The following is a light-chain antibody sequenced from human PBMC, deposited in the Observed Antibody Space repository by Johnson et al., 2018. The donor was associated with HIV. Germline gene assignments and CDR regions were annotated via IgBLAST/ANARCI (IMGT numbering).Light chain of an antibody. CDR3: GTWDNSLSAGGV. J-gene: IGLJ1*01. Sequence: QSVLTQPPSVSAAPGQKVTISCSGSSSNIGNNYVSWYQQLPGTAPKLLIYENTKRPSGIPDRFSGSKSGTSATLAITGLQPGDEADYYCGTWDNSLSAGGVFGTGTKVTIL. V-gene: IGLV1-51*02. CDR2: ENT. CDR1: SSNIGNNY.